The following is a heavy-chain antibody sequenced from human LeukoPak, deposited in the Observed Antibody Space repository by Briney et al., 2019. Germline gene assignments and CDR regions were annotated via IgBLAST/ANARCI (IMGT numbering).Heavy chain of an antibody. Sequence: PGGSRRLAWAVAGFTLGTYWMSWVRQAPGKGLEWVANINQDASAKYYVDSVKGRFTISRDNAKNSLYLQMNSLRAEDTGVYYCATSSAAPANMWGQGTLVTVSS. CDR3: ATSSAAPANM. CDR1: GFTLGTYW. J-gene: IGHJ4*02. D-gene: IGHD2-2*01. CDR2: INQDASAK. V-gene: IGHV3-7*01.